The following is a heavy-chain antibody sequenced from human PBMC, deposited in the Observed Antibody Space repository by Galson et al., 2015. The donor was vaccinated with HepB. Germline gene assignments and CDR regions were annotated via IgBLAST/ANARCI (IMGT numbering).Heavy chain of an antibody. V-gene: IGHV4-31*03. CDR3: ARDFGRIGYYPQGDWFDP. D-gene: IGHD3-3*01. CDR2: IYYSGST. CDR1: GGSISSGGYY. J-gene: IGHJ5*02. Sequence: QVQLQESGPGLVKPSETLSLTCTVSGGSISSGGYYWSWIRQHPGKGLEWIGYIYYSGSTYYNPSLKSRVTISVDTSKNQFSLKLSSVTAADTAVYYCARDFGRIGYYPQGDWFDPWGQGTLVTVSS.